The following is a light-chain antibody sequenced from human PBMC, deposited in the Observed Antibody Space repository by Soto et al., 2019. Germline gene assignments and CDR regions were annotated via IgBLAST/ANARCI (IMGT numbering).Light chain of an antibody. Sequence: DIQMTQSPSSLSASVGDRVTITCRASQTITSDLNWYQQRPGKAPKLLIYAASNLQSGVPSRFSGSGSGTDFTLTISSLQPEDFATYSCQQSYSTTWTFGQGTKVDIK. V-gene: IGKV1-39*01. CDR2: AAS. CDR1: QTITSD. J-gene: IGKJ1*01. CDR3: QQSYSTTWT.